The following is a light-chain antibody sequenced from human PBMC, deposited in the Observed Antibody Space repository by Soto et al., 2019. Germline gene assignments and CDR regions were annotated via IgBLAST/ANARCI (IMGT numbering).Light chain of an antibody. V-gene: IGLV2-14*01. CDR3: SSYTSSSTLVV. CDR1: SSDVGGYNY. CDR2: DVS. J-gene: IGLJ1*01. Sequence: ALTQPASVSGSPGQSITISCTGTSSDVGGYNYVSWYQQHPGKAPILMIYDVSNRPSGVSNRFSGSKSGNTASLTISGLQAEDEADYYCSSYTSSSTLVVFGTGTRSPS.